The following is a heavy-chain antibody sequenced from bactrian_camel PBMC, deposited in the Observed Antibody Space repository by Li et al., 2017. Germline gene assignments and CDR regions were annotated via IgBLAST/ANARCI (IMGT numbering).Heavy chain of an antibody. Sequence: HVQLVESGGGTVQAGGSLGLSCAASGYAFGSYCMGWFRQAPGRGREGVAQISTEGITSYTDSVKGRFTVSEDKAEGTVYLIMTYLQPEDTANYSCKADSPTYRYCSRGFPQGQGTQVTVS. D-gene: IGHD7*01. CDR2: ISTEGIT. CDR1: GYAFGSYC. V-gene: IGHV3S53*01. J-gene: IGHJ4*01.